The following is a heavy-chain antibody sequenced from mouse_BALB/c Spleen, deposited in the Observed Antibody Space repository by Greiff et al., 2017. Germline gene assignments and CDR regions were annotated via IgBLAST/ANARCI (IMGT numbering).Heavy chain of an antibody. CDR1: GFTFSSYT. J-gene: IGHJ2*01. V-gene: IGHV5-6-4*01. CDR2: ISSGGSYT. CDR3: TRGIDASYFDY. D-gene: IGHD6-1*01. Sequence: EVMLVESGGGLVKPGGSLKLSCAASGFTFSSYTMSWVRQTPEKRLEWVATISSGGSYTYYPDSVKGRFTISRDNAKNTLYLQMSSLKSEDTAMYYCTRGIDASYFDYWGQGTTLTVSS.